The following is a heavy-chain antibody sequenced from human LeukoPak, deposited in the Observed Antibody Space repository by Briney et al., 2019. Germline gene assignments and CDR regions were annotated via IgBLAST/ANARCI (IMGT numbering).Heavy chain of an antibody. CDR1: GYKFIDFG. J-gene: IGHJ5*02. Sequence: ASVKVSCKASGYKFIDFGITWVRQAPGQGLEWMEWISGYNGKTNYAQKFQGRVTMTTDTSTSTVYLELRSLRSDDTAVYYCARWETGSWFDPWGQGTLVTISS. V-gene: IGHV1-18*01. CDR2: ISGYNGKT. CDR3: ARWETGSWFDP. D-gene: IGHD1-14*01.